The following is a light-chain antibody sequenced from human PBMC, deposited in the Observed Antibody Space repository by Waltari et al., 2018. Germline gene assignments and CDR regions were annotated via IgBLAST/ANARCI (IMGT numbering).Light chain of an antibody. CDR2: GAS. V-gene: IGKV3-20*01. CDR3: QQYDISPLT. J-gene: IGKJ4*01. Sequence: CRASQTVRTTYLAWSQQKPGQAPTLLMYGASSRATGIPDRFSGSGSGTDFSLTISSLEPEDFAVYYCQQYDISPLTFGGGTKVEIK. CDR1: QTVRTTY.